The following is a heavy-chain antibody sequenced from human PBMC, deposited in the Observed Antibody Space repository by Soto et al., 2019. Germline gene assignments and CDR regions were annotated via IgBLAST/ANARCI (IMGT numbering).Heavy chain of an antibody. V-gene: IGHV3-23*01. J-gene: IGHJ4*02. CDR2: ISGSGVSA. Sequence: EVQLLESGGGLVQPGGSLRLSCVASGFTFVYYAMSWVRQAPGKGLEWVTGISGSGVSAYYADSVKGRFTISRDNSKNTVYLQMNSLRDEDTAIYYCAKNSREYSYGAIEYWGQGTLVTVSS. CDR3: AKNSREYSYGAIEY. CDR1: GFTFVYYA. D-gene: IGHD5-18*01.